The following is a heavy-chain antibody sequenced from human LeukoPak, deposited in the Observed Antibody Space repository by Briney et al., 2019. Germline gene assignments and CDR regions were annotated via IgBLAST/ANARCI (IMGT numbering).Heavy chain of an antibody. D-gene: IGHD3-10*01. Sequence: GSSVKVSCKASGGTFNSYAISWVRQAPGQGLEWMGGIIPIFGTANYAQKCQGRVTITTDESTSTAYMELSSLRSDDTAVYYCAREQDTMVRGVIMRYFDYWGQGTLVTVSS. V-gene: IGHV1-69*05. J-gene: IGHJ4*02. CDR3: AREQDTMVRGVIMRYFDY. CDR1: GGTFNSYA. CDR2: IIPIFGTA.